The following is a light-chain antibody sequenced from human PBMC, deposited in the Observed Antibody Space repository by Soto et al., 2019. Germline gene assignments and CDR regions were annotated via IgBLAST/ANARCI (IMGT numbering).Light chain of an antibody. J-gene: IGLJ2*01. CDR3: SSYTSSSTLI. V-gene: IGLV2-14*01. CDR2: DVS. CDR1: SSDVGGYNY. Sequence: QSALTQPASVSGSPGQSIAISCTGNSSDVGGYNYVAWYQQYPGKAPKLMIFDVSNRPSGVSSRFSGSKSGNTASLTISGLQAEDEADYYCSSYTSSSTLIFGGGTKLTVL.